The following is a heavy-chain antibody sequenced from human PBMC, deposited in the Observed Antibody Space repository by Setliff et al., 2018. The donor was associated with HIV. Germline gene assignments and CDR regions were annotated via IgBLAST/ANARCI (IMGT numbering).Heavy chain of an antibody. CDR3: ARDQSDWFY. D-gene: IGHD3-3*01. J-gene: IGHJ4*02. CDR1: GASISSYY. CDR2: ISPTGNT. V-gene: IGHV4-59*01. Sequence: PSETLSLTCSVSGASISSYYWSWIRQPPGKGLEWIGYISPTGNTNYNPSLKSRVTISTDTSKNQFSLNVRSVTAADTAVYYCARDQSDWFYWGQGTLVTVSS.